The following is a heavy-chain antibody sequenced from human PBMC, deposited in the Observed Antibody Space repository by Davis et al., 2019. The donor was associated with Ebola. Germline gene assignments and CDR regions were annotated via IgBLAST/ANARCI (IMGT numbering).Heavy chain of an antibody. V-gene: IGHV1-69*13. CDR2: IIPIFGRS. J-gene: IGHJ4*02. CDR1: GGTFSTFV. D-gene: IGHD6-13*01. CDR3: ARGIAADNDY. Sequence: SVKVSCKASGGTFSTFVISWVRQAPGQGLEWMGGIIPIFGRSSYAQNFQGRVTITADESTTTAYMELSRLRSDDTAVYYCARGIAADNDYWGQGTLVTVSS.